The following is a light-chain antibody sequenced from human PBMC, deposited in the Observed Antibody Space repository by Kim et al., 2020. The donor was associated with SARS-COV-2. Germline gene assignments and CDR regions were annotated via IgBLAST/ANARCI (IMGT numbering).Light chain of an antibody. CDR3: QVWDSSTALYV. J-gene: IGLJ1*01. V-gene: IGLV3-9*01. Sequence: KNVNWYQQKPGQAPVLVIYRDYNRPSGIPERFSGSNSGNTATLTISRAQAGDEADYYCQVWDSSTALYVFGTGTKVTVL. CDR1: KN. CDR2: RDY.